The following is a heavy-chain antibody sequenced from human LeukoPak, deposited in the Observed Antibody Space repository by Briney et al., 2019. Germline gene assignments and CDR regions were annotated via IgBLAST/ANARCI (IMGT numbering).Heavy chain of an antibody. CDR2: IRYDGSNK. D-gene: IGHD4/OR15-4a*01. CDR3: AKGRGAADAFDI. J-gene: IGHJ3*02. V-gene: IGHV3-30*02. CDR1: GFTFSSYG. Sequence: GGSLRLSCAASGFTFSSYGMHWVRQAPGKVLEWVAFIRYDGSNKYYADSVKGRFTISRDNSKNTLYLQMNSLRAEDTAVYYCAKGRGAADAFDIWGQGTMVTVSS.